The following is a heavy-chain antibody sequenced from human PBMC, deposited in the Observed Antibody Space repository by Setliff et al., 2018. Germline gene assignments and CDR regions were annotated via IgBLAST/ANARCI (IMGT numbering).Heavy chain of an antibody. D-gene: IGHD7-27*01. V-gene: IGHV3-74*01. CDR1: GFTFNKYW. CDR2: INGDATIA. J-gene: IGHJ6*03. Sequence: PGGSLRLSCAVYGFTFNKYWMYWVRQAPGKGLEWVSRINGDATIAHYADSVKGRFTISRDNARNALYLQMVSLRGEDTGVYFCAALDWGENFYNVDVWGKGTTVTVSS. CDR3: AALDWGENFYNVDV.